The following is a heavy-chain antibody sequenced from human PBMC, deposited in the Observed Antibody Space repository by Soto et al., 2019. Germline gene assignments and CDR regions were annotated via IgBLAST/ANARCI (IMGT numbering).Heavy chain of an antibody. CDR3: ARRAIYGSGRGYYYYYGMDV. V-gene: IGHV4-30-2*01. D-gene: IGHD3-10*01. CDR1: GGSISSGGYS. J-gene: IGHJ6*02. Sequence: PSETLSLTCAVSGGSISSGGYSWSWIRQPPGKGLEWIGYIYHSGSTYYNPSLKSRVTISVDRSKNQFSLKLSSVTAADTAVYYCARRAIYGSGRGYYYYYGMDVWGQGITVTVSS. CDR2: IYHSGST.